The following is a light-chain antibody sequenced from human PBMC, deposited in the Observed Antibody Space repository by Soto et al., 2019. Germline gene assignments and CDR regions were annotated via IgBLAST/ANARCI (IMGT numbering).Light chain of an antibody. CDR3: QQYNTYPYT. V-gene: IGKV1-5*03. Sequence: DIQLTQSPSTLSASVGDRVTITCRASQSISSWLAWYQQKPGKAPKLLIYKASSLEGGVPSRFSGSGSGTEFTLNSGSLQPDDFATYFCQQYNTYPYTFGQGTQLAIK. CDR1: QSISSW. J-gene: IGKJ2*01. CDR2: KAS.